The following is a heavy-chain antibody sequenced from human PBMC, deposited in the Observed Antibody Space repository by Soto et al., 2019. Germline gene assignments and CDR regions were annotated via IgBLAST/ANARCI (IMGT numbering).Heavy chain of an antibody. J-gene: IGHJ4*02. CDR3: ARGGGYDSLTFDQ. D-gene: IGHD5-12*01. CDR1: GFSFSDFA. Sequence: QVHLVDSGGGVVQPGASLRLSCTASGFSFSDFAMNWVRQAPGKGLEWVAVITDDGSTTYYADSVKGRFNISRDNSKNTVSLQLHSLSLDDTAVYYCARGGGYDSLTFDQWGQGTLVSVSS. V-gene: IGHV3-30*04. CDR2: ITDDGSTT.